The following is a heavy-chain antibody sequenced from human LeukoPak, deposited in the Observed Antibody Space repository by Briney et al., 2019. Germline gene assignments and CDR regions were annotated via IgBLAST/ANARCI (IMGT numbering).Heavy chain of an antibody. CDR3: ARVLRGYSGYDTYWYFDL. V-gene: IGHV3-53*01. D-gene: IGHD5-12*01. Sequence: GGSLRLSCAASGFTVSSNYMSWVRQAPGKGLEWVSVIYSGGSTYYADSVKGRFTISRDNSKNTLYLQMNSPRAEDTAVYYCARVLRGYSGYDTYWYFDLWGRGTLVTVSS. CDR1: GFTVSSNY. J-gene: IGHJ2*01. CDR2: IYSGGST.